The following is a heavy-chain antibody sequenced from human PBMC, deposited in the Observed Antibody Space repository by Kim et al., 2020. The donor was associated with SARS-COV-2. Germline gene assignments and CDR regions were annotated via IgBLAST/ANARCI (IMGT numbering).Heavy chain of an antibody. CDR3: AKVYYGGYS. Sequence: GGSLRLSCVASGFTFSSYVMSWVRQAPGKGLEWVSDISGSGDNTYYADSVKGRFTISRDNSKNTLFLQMNSLRAEDTALYSCAKVYYGGYSWGQGTLVTVSS. J-gene: IGHJ4*02. D-gene: IGHD1-26*01. CDR1: GFTFSSYV. CDR2: ISGSGDNT. V-gene: IGHV3-23*01.